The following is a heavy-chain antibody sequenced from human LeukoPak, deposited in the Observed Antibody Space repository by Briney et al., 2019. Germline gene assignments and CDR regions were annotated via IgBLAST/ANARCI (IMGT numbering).Heavy chain of an antibody. CDR3: AKLWTPTSYFDY. CDR2: ISDSGGST. CDR1: GFTFSSYA. V-gene: IGHV3-23*01. D-gene: IGHD3/OR15-3a*01. Sequence: GGSLRLSCAASGFTFSSYAVSWVRQAPGKGLAWVSAISDSGGSTQYADSVKGRFTISRDNSKNTLYLQMNSLRAEDTAVYYCAKLWTPTSYFDYWGQGTLVTVSS. J-gene: IGHJ4*02.